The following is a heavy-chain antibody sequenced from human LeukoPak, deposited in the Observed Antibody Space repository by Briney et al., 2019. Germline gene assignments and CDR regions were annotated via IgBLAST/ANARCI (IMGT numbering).Heavy chain of an antibody. CDR2: IYTSGST. J-gene: IGHJ4*02. CDR3: ARVFPEQLAFDY. D-gene: IGHD6-6*01. Sequence: PSETLSLTCTVSGGSTSSYYWSWIRQPAGQGLEWIGRIYTSGSTNYNPSLKSRVTMSVDTSKNQFSLKLSSVTAADTAVYYCARVFPEQLAFDYWGQGTLVTVSS. CDR1: GGSTSSYY. V-gene: IGHV4-4*07.